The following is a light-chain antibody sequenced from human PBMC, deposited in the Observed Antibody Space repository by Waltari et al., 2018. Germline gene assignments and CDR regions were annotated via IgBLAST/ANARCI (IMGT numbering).Light chain of an antibody. CDR1: QSVGRS. CDR2: GVS. CDR3: QHYVALPAT. J-gene: IGKJ1*01. Sequence: EIVLTQSPDTLSWSPGERATISCRASQSVGRSLAWYQQKPGQAPGLLIFGVSNRATGIPDRFSGSGSGTDFSLTISRLEPEDFAVYYCQHYVALPATFGQGTKVEIK. V-gene: IGKV3-20*01.